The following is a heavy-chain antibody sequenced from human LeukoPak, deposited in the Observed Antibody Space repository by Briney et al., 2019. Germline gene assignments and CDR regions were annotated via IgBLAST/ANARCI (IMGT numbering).Heavy chain of an antibody. CDR3: ARDSGGYYDSTGYLFDY. D-gene: IGHD3-22*01. CDR1: GGSISSSSYY. Sequence: SETLSLTCTVSGGSISSSSYYWGWIRQPPGKGLEWIGSIYYSGSTYYNPSLKSRVTISVDTSKNQFSLKLSSVTAADTAVYYCARDSGGYYDSTGYLFDYWGQGTLVTVSS. CDR2: IYYSGST. V-gene: IGHV4-39*07. J-gene: IGHJ4*02.